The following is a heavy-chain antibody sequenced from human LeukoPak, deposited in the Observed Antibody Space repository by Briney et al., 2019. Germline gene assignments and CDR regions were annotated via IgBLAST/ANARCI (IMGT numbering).Heavy chain of an antibody. J-gene: IGHJ3*02. CDR3: ARKSFVGGVPAFDI. V-gene: IGHV3-30-3*01. D-gene: IGHD3-16*01. CDR2: ISYDGSNK. CDR1: GFTFSSYA. Sequence: TGGSLRLSCAASGFTFSSYAMHWVRQAPGKGLEWVAVISYDGSNKYYADSVKGRFTISRDNSKNTLYLQMNSLRAEDTAAYYCARKSFVGGVPAFDIWGQGTMVTVSS.